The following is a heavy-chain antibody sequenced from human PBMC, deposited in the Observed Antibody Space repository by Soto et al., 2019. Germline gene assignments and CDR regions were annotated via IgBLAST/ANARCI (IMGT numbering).Heavy chain of an antibody. CDR3: AKPGGCQQLVFEERYYYGMDV. J-gene: IGHJ6*02. V-gene: IGHV3-23*01. CDR1: GFTFSSYA. CDR2: ISGSGGST. Sequence: GGSLGLSCAATGFTFSSYAMSWVRQAPGKGLEWVSAISGSGGSTYYADSVKGRFTISRDNSKNTLYLQMNSLRAEDTAVYYCAKPGGCQQLVFEERYYYGMDVWGQGTTVTVSS. D-gene: IGHD6-13*01.